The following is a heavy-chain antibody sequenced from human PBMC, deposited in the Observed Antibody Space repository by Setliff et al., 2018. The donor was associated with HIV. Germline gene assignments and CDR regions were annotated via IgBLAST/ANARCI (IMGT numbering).Heavy chain of an antibody. Sequence: GASVKVSCKASGYTFTSYAMHWVRQAPGQRLEWMGWINAGNGNTEYSQKFQGRATITVDTSASTAYMELNSLTSEDTAVYYCARGDMPRVVRGVIFRPTYFQHWGQGTLVTVSS. CDR2: INAGNGNT. D-gene: IGHD3-10*01. J-gene: IGHJ1*01. CDR3: ARGDMPRVVRGVIFRPTYFQH. CDR1: GYTFTSYA. V-gene: IGHV1-3*01.